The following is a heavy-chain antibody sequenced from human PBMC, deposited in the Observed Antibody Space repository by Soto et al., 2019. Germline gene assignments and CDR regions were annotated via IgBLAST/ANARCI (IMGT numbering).Heavy chain of an antibody. CDR1: GYTYTGCY. D-gene: IGHD5-12*01. J-gene: IGHJ6*02. Sequence: VELSCTASGYTYTGCYMYWLRQAPRQGLEWMGWINPNSGGTNYAQKFQGWVTMTRDTSISTAYMELSRLRSDDTAVYYCARAGYGEGDYYHGMDVQRQGTTVTVSS. CDR2: INPNSGGT. V-gene: IGHV1-2*04. CDR3: ARAGYGEGDYYHGMDV.